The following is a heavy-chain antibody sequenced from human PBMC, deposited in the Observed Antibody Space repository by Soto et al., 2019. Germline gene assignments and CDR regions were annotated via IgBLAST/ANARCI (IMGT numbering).Heavy chain of an antibody. CDR2: IQSCGPT. CDR1: GFTVSSKY. D-gene: IGHD2-15*01. Sequence: EVHLVESGGGLVQPGGSLRLSCAASGFTVSSKYMSWVRQAPGKGLEWVSLIQSCGPTYYADSVKGRFTISRDTSENTLHLQMDSLRAEDTAVYYCARDDVLCDGGRCYGVPLDFWGKGTTVTVSS. CDR3: ARDDVLCDGGRCYGVPLDF. V-gene: IGHV3-66*01. J-gene: IGHJ6*04.